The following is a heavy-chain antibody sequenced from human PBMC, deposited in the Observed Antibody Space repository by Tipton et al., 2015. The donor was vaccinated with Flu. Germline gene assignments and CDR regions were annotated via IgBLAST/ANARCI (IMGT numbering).Heavy chain of an antibody. CDR1: GFTFGDYA. Sequence: SLRLSCTTSGFTFGDYAMSWVRQAPGKGLEWVANIKEDGSEIYYVDSVKGRFTISRDNAQQSLSLQMNSLRAEDTAVYYCARQLGGGDCYWGQGTLVTVSS. J-gene: IGHJ4*02. CDR2: IKEDGSEI. CDR3: ARQLGGGDCY. D-gene: IGHD2-21*01. V-gene: IGHV3-7*03.